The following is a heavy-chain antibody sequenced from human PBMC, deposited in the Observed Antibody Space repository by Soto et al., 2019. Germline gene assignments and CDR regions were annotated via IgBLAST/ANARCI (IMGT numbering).Heavy chain of an antibody. Sequence: PSETLSLTCTVSGGSISSYYWSWIRQPPGKGLEWIGYIYYSGSTNYNPSLKSRVTISVDTSKNQFSLKLSSVTAADTAVYYCARDEGDYGDYFDYWGQGTLVTVS. CDR1: GGSISSYY. J-gene: IGHJ4*02. V-gene: IGHV4-59*01. CDR3: ARDEGDYGDYFDY. CDR2: IYYSGST. D-gene: IGHD4-17*01.